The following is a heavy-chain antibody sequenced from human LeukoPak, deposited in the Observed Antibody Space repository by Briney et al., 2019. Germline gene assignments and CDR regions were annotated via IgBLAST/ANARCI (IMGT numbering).Heavy chain of an antibody. Sequence: SVKVSCKASGGTFSSYAISWVRQAPGQGLEWMGGIIPIFGTANYAQKFQSRVTITADESTSTAYMELSSLRSEDTAVYYCASRDLEWLIESYYYYGMDVWGQGTTVTVSS. CDR1: GGTFSSYA. V-gene: IGHV1-69*13. CDR3: ASRDLEWLIESYYYYGMDV. CDR2: IIPIFGTA. D-gene: IGHD3-3*01. J-gene: IGHJ6*02.